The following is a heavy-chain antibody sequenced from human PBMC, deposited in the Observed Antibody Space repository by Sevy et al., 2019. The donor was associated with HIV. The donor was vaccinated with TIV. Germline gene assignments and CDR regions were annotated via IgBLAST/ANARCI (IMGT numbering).Heavy chain of an antibody. J-gene: IGHJ6*03. Sequence: GGSLRLSCATSGFLFRLYGMHWVRQAPGRGLEWVALIYHDGNNKYYGDSVRGRFTISRDNSNNTLYLQMDSLRVAETAVYFCARAHSGTYPYSYMDVWGKGTTVTVSS. V-gene: IGHV3-33*01. CDR2: IYHDGNNK. CDR3: ARAHSGTYPYSYMDV. D-gene: IGHD1-26*01. CDR1: GFLFRLYG.